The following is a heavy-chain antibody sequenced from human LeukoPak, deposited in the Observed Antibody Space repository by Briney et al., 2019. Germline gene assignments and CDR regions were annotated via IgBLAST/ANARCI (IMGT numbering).Heavy chain of an antibody. CDR1: GFTFSSYE. CDR3: ARCTTGKTFGSLREIKKSREIDY. V-gene: IGHV3-21*01. Sequence: GGSLRLSCAASGFTFSSYEMNWVRQAPGKGLEWVSSISSSSYIYYADSVRGRFTISRDNAKNSLFLQMNSLRGEDTAVYYCARCTTGKTFGSLREIKKSREIDYWGQGTLVTVSS. CDR2: ISSSSYI. J-gene: IGHJ4*02. D-gene: IGHD1-1*01.